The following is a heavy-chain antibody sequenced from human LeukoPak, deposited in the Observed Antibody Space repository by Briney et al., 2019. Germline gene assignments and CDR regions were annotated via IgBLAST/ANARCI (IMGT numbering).Heavy chain of an antibody. CDR3: ARGVWGPTTFFDY. J-gene: IGHJ4*02. CDR2: INPNSGGT. CDR1: GYTFTGYC. D-gene: IGHD1-26*01. V-gene: IGHV1-2*02. Sequence: GASVKVSCKASGYTFTGYCIHWVRQAPGQGLEWMGWINPNSGGTNSAQKFQGRVTMTRDTSISTAYMELSRLRSDDTAVYYCARGVWGPTTFFDYWGQGTLVTVSS.